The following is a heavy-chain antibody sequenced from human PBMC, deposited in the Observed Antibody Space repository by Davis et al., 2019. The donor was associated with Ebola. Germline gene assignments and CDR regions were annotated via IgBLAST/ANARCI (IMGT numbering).Heavy chain of an antibody. J-gene: IGHJ5*02. V-gene: IGHV3-33*08. Sequence: GGSLRLSCAASGFTFSTYGMHWVRQAPGKGLEWVAVIWYDGSNKYYADSVKGRFTISRDNSKNTLYLQMNSLKTEDTAVYYCTTDFNIAARALSWFDPWGQGTLVTVSS. CDR1: GFTFSTYG. CDR3: TTDFNIAARALSWFDP. CDR2: IWYDGSNK. D-gene: IGHD6-6*01.